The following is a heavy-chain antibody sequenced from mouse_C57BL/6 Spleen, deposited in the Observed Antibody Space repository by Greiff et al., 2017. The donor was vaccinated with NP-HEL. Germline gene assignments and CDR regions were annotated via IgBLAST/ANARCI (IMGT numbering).Heavy chain of an antibody. CDR1: GYTFTSYW. J-gene: IGHJ4*01. D-gene: IGHD1-1*02. CDR3: TRDGLAMENDYYAMDY. V-gene: IGHV1-5*01. Sequence: EVQLQQSGTVLARPGASVKMSCKTSGYTFTSYWMHWVKQRPGQGLEWIGAIYPGNSDTSYNQKFKGKAKLTAVTSASTAYMELSSLTNEDSAVYYCTRDGLAMENDYYAMDYWGQGTSVTVSS. CDR2: IYPGNSDT.